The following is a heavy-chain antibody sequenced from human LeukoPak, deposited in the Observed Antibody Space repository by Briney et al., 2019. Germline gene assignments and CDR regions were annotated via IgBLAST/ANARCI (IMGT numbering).Heavy chain of an antibody. CDR1: GYTFTGYY. Sequence: GASVKVSCKASGYTFTGYYMHWVRQAPGQGLEWMGWINPNSGGTNYAQKFQGRVTMTRDTSISTAYMELSRLRSDDTAVYYRARDSMVRANWYFDLWGRGTLVTASS. V-gene: IGHV1-2*02. D-gene: IGHD3-10*01. CDR3: ARDSMVRANWYFDL. CDR2: INPNSGGT. J-gene: IGHJ2*01.